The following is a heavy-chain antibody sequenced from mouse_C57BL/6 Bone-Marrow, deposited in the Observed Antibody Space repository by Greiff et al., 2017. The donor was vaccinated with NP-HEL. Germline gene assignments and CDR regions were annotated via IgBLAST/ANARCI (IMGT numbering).Heavy chain of an antibody. CDR2: IDPETGGT. D-gene: IGHD2-3*01. CDR3: TRDGDGYYFDY. Sequence: QVQLKQSGAELVRPGASVTLSCKASGYTFTDYEMHWVKQTPVHGLEWIGAIDPETGGTAYNQKFKGKAILTADKSSSTAYMELRSLTSEDSAVYYCTRDGDGYYFDYWGQGTTLTVSS. J-gene: IGHJ2*01. V-gene: IGHV1-15*01. CDR1: GYTFTDYE.